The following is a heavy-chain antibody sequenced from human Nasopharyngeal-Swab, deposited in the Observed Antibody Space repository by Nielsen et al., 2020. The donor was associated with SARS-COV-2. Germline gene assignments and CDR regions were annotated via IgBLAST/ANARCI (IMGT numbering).Heavy chain of an antibody. V-gene: IGHV1-18*03. CDR3: ARHERRTGTTYFEF. CDR2: VSAHSVNA. CDR1: GYTFTSYG. Sequence: ASVKVSCKASGYTFTSYGISWVRQAPGQGLEWMGWVSAHSVNAKYAQNLQGRVTMTTDTSTSTSYMELRSLRSDDMAVYYCARHERRTGTTYFEFWGKGTTVTVSS. J-gene: IGHJ6*04. D-gene: IGHD1-7*01.